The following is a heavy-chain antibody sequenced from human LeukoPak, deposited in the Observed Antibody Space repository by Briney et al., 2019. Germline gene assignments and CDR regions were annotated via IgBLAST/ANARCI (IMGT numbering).Heavy chain of an antibody. Sequence: GGSLRLSCVASGFTFSTYGMSWVRQAPGKGLEWVSAISGSGGSTYYADSVKGRFTISRDNSKNTLYLQMNSLRAEDTAVYYCAKDGGEYYDILTGYYPRLYYMDVWGKGITVTISS. CDR1: GFTFSTYG. CDR3: AKDGGEYYDILTGYYPRLYYMDV. CDR2: ISGSGGST. D-gene: IGHD3-9*01. J-gene: IGHJ6*03. V-gene: IGHV3-23*01.